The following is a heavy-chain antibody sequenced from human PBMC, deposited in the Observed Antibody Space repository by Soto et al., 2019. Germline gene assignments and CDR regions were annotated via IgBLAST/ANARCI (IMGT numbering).Heavy chain of an antibody. V-gene: IGHV1-18*01. D-gene: IGHD2-2*01. J-gene: IGHJ5*02. Sequence: ASVKVSCKTSGYTFSNYGITWVRQAPGQPLEWLGWISLYSDGTNYAQKFQGRVSMTTDTSTTTAYMELRSLRSDDTAVYSCARVVPGAEAWFGLWGQGTLATVSS. CDR1: GYTFSNYG. CDR2: ISLYSDGT. CDR3: ARVVPGAEAWFGL.